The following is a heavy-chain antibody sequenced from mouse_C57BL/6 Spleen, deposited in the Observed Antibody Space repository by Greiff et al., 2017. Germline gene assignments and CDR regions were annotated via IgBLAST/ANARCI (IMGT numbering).Heavy chain of an antibody. CDR2: ISYDGSN. J-gene: IGHJ4*01. Sequence: EVQVVESGPGLVKPSQSLSLTCSVTGYSITSGYYRNWIRQFPGNKLEWMGYISYDGSNNYNPSLKNRISITRDTSKNQFFLKLNSVTTEDTATYYCASRLRREAMDYWGQGTSVTVSS. D-gene: IGHD2-4*01. CDR3: ASRLRREAMDY. V-gene: IGHV3-6*01. CDR1: GYSITSGYY.